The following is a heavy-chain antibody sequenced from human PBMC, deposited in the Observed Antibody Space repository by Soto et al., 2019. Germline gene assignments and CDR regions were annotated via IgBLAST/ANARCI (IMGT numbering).Heavy chain of an antibody. CDR1: GDSVSSNSAG. D-gene: IGHD1-26*01. J-gene: IGHJ4*01. Sequence: SQTLSLTRDITGDSVSSNSAGWSWVRQSPSRGLEWLGRTYYRSKWYYEYAVSVRGRITINPDTSKNQYSLQLNSVTPEDTAVYFCARGVQYSGRIFDCCGQGTLVTVSS. CDR2: TYYRSKWYY. CDR3: ARGVQYSGRIFDC. V-gene: IGHV6-1*01.